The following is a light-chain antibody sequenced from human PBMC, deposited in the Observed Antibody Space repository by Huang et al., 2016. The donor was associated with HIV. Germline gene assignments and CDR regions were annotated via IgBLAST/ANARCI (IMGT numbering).Light chain of an antibody. CDR1: QSVTTL. CDR2: DAS. V-gene: IGKV3-11*01. CDR3: QQRNNWPGT. Sequence: ETVLTQSPATLSLSPGERATLSCRASQSVTTLLAWYQQKPGQAPRLLIYDASIRSTDIPDRVVGGGSGTDFTRTISSLEPEDFAVYYCQQRNNWPGTFGQGTKLEIK. J-gene: IGKJ2*01.